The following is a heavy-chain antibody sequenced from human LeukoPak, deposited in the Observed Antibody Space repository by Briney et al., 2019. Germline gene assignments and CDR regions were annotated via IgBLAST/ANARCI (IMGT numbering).Heavy chain of an antibody. CDR1: GGSFSGYY. V-gene: IGHV4-59*10. D-gene: IGHD1-26*01. Sequence: PSETLSLTCAVYGGSFSGYYWSWLRQSAGNRLEWIGHVDSSGNTNYNPSLESRVTMSVDTSKKQFSLKLTSVTAADMAVYFCARQFLVGSTFHAFDLWGQGTRVTVSS. CDR2: VDSSGNT. CDR3: ARQFLVGSTFHAFDL. J-gene: IGHJ3*01.